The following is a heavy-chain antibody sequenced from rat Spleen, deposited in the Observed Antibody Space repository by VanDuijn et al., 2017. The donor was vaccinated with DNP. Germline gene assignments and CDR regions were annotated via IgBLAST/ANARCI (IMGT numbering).Heavy chain of an antibody. CDR3: ARPDF. V-gene: IGHV5-20*01. Sequence: EVQLVESGGGLVQPGRSLKLSCAASGFTFSDYYMAWVRQAPTKGLEWVAYIRYDGGSIYYRDSVKGRFTASRDNAKSTLYLQMDSLRSEDTATYYCARPDFWGQGVMVTVSS. CDR2: IRYDGGSI. CDR1: GFTFSDYY. J-gene: IGHJ2*01.